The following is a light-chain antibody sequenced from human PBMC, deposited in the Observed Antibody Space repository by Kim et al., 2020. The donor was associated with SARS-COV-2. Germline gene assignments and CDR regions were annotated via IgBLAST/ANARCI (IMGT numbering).Light chain of an antibody. CDR2: GAS. J-gene: IGKJ2*01. V-gene: IGKV3-20*01. Sequence: EIVLTQSPSTLSLSPGERATLSCRASQSVRNNYLAWYQQKPGQAPRLLISGASSRATGIPDRFSGSGSGTDFTLTISRLEPEDFAVYYCQQYRSSPPMYTFGQGTKLEIK. CDR3: QQYRSSPPMYT. CDR1: QSVRNNY.